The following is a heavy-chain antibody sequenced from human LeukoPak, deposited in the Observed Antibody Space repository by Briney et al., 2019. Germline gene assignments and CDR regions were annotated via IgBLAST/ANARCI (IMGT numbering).Heavy chain of an antibody. Sequence: GGSLRLSCAASGFTFSSYSMNWVRQAPGKGLEWVSSISSSSSYIYYADSVKGRFTISRDNAKNSLYLQMNSLRAEDTAVYYCARAGLGYYYDRLHHAFDIWGQGTMVTVSS. CDR2: ISSSSSYI. D-gene: IGHD3-22*01. J-gene: IGHJ3*02. CDR1: GFTFSSYS. CDR3: ARAGLGYYYDRLHHAFDI. V-gene: IGHV3-21*01.